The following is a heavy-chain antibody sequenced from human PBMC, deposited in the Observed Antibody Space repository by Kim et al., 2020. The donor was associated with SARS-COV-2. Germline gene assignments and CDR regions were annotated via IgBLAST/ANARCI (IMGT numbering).Heavy chain of an antibody. CDR2: INAGNGNT. V-gene: IGHV1-3*01. J-gene: IGHJ6*02. D-gene: IGHD2-21*02. CDR1: GYTFTSYA. Sequence: ASVKVSCKASGYTFTSYAMHWVRQAPGQRLEWMGWINAGNGNTKYSQKFQGRVTITRDTSASTAYMELSSLRSEDTAVYYCATTLYFGGDCYWNYYYYYCMDVWGQGTTVTVSS. CDR3: ATTLYFGGDCYWNYYYYYCMDV.